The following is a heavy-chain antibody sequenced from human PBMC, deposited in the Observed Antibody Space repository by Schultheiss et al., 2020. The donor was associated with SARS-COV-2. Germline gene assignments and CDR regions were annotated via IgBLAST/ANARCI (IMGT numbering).Heavy chain of an antibody. D-gene: IGHD4-17*01. CDR3: ARDDYGDRLYYYYGMDV. CDR2: IYTSGST. CDR1: GGSISSGNYY. V-gene: IGHV4-61*02. J-gene: IGHJ6*02. Sequence: SQTLSLTCTVSGGSISSGNYYWSWIRQPAGKGLEWIGRIYTSGSTNYNPSLKSRVTISVDKSKNQFSLKLSSVTAADTAVYYCARDDYGDRLYYYYGMDVWGQGTTVTVSS.